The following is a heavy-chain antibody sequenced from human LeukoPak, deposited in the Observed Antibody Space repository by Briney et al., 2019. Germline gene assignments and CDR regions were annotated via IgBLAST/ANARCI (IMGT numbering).Heavy chain of an antibody. J-gene: IGHJ4*02. Sequence: GGSLRLSCAASGFTFSNYSMNWVRQAPGKGLEWVSSISSSSSYIYYADSVKGRFTISRDNAKNSLYLQMNSLRAEDTAVYYCARDPPDYYDSSGYHYFDYWGQGTLGTVSS. CDR3: ARDPPDYYDSSGYHYFDY. CDR1: GFTFSNYS. D-gene: IGHD3-22*01. V-gene: IGHV3-21*01. CDR2: ISSSSSYI.